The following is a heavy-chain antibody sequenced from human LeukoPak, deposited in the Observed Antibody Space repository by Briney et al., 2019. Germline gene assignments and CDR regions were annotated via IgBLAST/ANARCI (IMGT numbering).Heavy chain of an antibody. CDR3: ARSTPRVGYYYYYMDV. CDR2: ISSSGSTI. V-gene: IGHV3-11*04. CDR1: GFTFSDYY. Sequence: GGSLRLSCAASGFTFSDYYMSWIRQAPGKGLEWVSYISSSGSTIYYADSVKGRFTISRDNAKNSLYLQMSSLRAEDTAVYYCARSTPRVGYYYYYMDVWGKGTTVTVSS. D-gene: IGHD1-26*01. J-gene: IGHJ6*03.